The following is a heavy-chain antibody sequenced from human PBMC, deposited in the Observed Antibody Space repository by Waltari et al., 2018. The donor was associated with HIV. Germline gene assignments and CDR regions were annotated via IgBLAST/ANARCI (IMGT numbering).Heavy chain of an antibody. D-gene: IGHD1-26*01. V-gene: IGHV1-8*01. Sequence: QVQLEQSGAEVKKPGASVKVSCKASGYTFTSYDIFWVRQATGQGLEWMGWMNPNRGTTAYAQKFQCRVTMTRNTSITTAYMELSSLRSEDTAVYYCARVRRPSGSYYLSYWGQGTLVTVSS. CDR2: MNPNRGTT. J-gene: IGHJ4*02. CDR3: ARVRRPSGSYYLSY. CDR1: GYTFTSYD.